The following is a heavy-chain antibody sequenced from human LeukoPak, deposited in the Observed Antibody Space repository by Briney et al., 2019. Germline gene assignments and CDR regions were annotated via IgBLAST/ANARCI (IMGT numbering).Heavy chain of an antibody. CDR1: GYTFTGYY. CDR2: INPNSGGT. CDR3: ARGPYSSGWEGYFDY. J-gene: IGHJ4*02. V-gene: IGHV1-2*02. D-gene: IGHD6-19*01. Sequence: ASVKVSCKASGYTFTGYYMHWVRQAPGQGLEWMGWINPNSGGTNYAQKFQGRVTMTRDTSISTAYMELSRLRSDGTAVYYCARGPYSSGWEGYFDYWGKGTLVTVSS.